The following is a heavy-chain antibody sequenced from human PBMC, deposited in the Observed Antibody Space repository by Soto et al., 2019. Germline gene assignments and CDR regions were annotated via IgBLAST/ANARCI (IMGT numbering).Heavy chain of an antibody. D-gene: IGHD2-15*01. Sequence: QVQLVQSGAEVKKPGSSVKVSCKASGGTFSSYAISWVRQAPGQGLEWMGGIIPIFGTANYAQKFQARITITADESTSTANMELGSLRSDDTTVYYCARDAGGDCSGGSCYAEHALAFWGQGTRVTVSS. CDR3: ARDAGGDCSGGSCYAEHALAF. J-gene: IGHJ3*01. CDR1: GGTFSSYA. CDR2: IIPIFGTA. V-gene: IGHV1-69*01.